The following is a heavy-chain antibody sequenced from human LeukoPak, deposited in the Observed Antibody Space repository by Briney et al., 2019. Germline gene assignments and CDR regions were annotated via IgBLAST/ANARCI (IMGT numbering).Heavy chain of an antibody. J-gene: IGHJ4*02. Sequence: SETLSLTCTVSGGSISSYYWSWIRQPAVKVLEWIGRICTSGSTNYNPSLKSRVTMSVDTSKNQFSLKLSSVTAADTAVYYCARAVRAAASRGYFDYWGQGTLVTVSS. CDR3: ARAVRAAASRGYFDY. V-gene: IGHV4-4*07. CDR1: GGSISSYY. CDR2: ICTSGST. D-gene: IGHD6-13*01.